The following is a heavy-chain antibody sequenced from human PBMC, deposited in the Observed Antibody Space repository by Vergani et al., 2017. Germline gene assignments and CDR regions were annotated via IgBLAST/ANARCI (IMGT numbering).Heavy chain of an antibody. V-gene: IGHV1-24*01. Sequence: QVQLLQSGAEVKKPGASVKVSCKVAGYTLSKLSIHWVRQAPGKGLEWMGGFDPEDGERVYAQKFQGIITMTEDTSTDTAYMELSSLRSEDAAVYYCATTRXPGVREVSRHTDVWGKGTTVTVSS. CDR1: GYTLSKLS. CDR3: ATTRXPGVREVSRHTDV. J-gene: IGHJ6*03. CDR2: FDPEDGER. D-gene: IGHD3-10*01.